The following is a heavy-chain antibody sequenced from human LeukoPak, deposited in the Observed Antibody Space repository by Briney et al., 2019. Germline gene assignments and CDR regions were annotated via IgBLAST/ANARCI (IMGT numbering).Heavy chain of an antibody. CDR1: GGSISSGDYY. CDR3: ARGPPRYCSSTSCYLNY. D-gene: IGHD2-2*01. V-gene: IGHV4-30-4*08. CDR2: IYYSGST. J-gene: IGHJ4*02. Sequence: PSETLSLTCTVSGGSISSGDYYWSWIRQPPGKGLEWIGYIYYSGSTYYNPSLKSRVTISVDTSKNQFSLKLSSVTAADTAVYYCARGPPRYCSSTSCYLNYWGQGTLVTVSS.